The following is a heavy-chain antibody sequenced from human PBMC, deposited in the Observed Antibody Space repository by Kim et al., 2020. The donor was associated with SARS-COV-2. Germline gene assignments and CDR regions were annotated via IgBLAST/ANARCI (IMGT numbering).Heavy chain of an antibody. CDR1: GFAVYRFA. J-gene: IGHJ4*02. CDR2: ITNNNGKT. Sequence: GGSLRLSCAASGFAVYRFAMNWVRQAPGKRLEWISAITNNNGKTYYQDSVRGRFTISRDESKNIVYLHMSNLRVEDTAIYYCAKDHPSPGWPTFGDWGQGTLVAVSS. V-gene: IGHV3-23*01. D-gene: IGHD6-19*01. CDR3: AKDHPSPGWPTFGD.